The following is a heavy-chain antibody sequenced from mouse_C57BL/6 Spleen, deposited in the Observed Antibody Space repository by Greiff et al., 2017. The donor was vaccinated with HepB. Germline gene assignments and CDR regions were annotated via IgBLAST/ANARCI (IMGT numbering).Heavy chain of an antibody. D-gene: IGHD1-1*01. V-gene: IGHV1-53*01. CDR3: AAIYYCGSRPFDY. Sequence: QVQLQQPGTELVKPGASVKLSCKASGYTFTSYWMHWVKQRPGQGLEWIGYINPSNGGTNYNEKFKSKATLTVDKSSSTAYMQLSSLTSEDSSVYYCAAIYYCGSRPFDYWGQGTTVTVSS. CDR2: INPSNGGT. J-gene: IGHJ2*01. CDR1: GYTFTSYW.